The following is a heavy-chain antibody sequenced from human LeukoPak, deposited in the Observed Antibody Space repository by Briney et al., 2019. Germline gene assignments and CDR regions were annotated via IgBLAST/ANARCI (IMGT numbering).Heavy chain of an antibody. Sequence: SETLSLTCTVSGGSISSSSYYWGWIRQPPGKGLEWIGSIYYSGSTYYNPSLKSRVTISVDTSKNQFSLKLSSVTAADTAVYYCARDWDYDILTEDAFDIWGQGTMVTVSS. CDR1: GGSISSSSYY. J-gene: IGHJ3*02. V-gene: IGHV4-39*07. D-gene: IGHD3-9*01. CDR3: ARDWDYDILTEDAFDI. CDR2: IYYSGST.